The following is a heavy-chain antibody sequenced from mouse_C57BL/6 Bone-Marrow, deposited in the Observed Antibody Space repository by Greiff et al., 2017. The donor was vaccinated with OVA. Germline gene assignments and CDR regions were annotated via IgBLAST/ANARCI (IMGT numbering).Heavy chain of an antibody. J-gene: IGHJ2*01. V-gene: IGHV1-69*01. CDR3: ARSGFYGSLY. CDR1: GYTFTSYW. D-gene: IGHD1-1*01. CDR2: IDPSDSYT. Sequence: QVQLQQPGAELVMPGASVKLSCKASGYTFTSYWMHWVKQRPGQGLEWIGEIDPSDSYTNYNQKFKGKSTLTVDKSSSTAYMQLSSLTSEDSAVYYGARSGFYGSLYWGKGTTLTVSS.